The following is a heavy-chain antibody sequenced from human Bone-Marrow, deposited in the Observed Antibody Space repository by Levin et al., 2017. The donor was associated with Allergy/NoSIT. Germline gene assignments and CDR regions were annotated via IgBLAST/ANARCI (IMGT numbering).Heavy chain of an antibody. Sequence: SVKVSCKASGITFSNCGIYWLRQAPGQGLELMGGIIPMFGTTKYAQRFQGRVTITADLSTTTAYMDLRSLTSEDTAKYFCASDLPPPYSATSDTGGMDVWGQGTTVIVSS. D-gene: IGHD5-12*01. CDR2: IIPMFGTT. CDR1: GITFSNCG. J-gene: IGHJ6*02. V-gene: IGHV1-69*13. CDR3: ASDLPPPYSATSDTGGMDV.